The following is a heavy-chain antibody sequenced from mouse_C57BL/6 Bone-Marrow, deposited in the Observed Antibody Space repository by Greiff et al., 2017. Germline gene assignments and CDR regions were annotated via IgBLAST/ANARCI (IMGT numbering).Heavy chain of an antibody. V-gene: IGHV1-61*01. D-gene: IGHD2-2*01. CDR1: GYTFTSYW. J-gene: IGHJ2*01. CDR2: IYPSDSET. CDR3: ARGWLPNFDY. Sequence: VQLQQPGAELVRPGSSVKLSCKASGYTFTSYWMDWVKQRPGQGLEWIGNIYPSDSETHYNQKFKDKATLTVDKSSSTAYMQLSSLTSEDSAVYYCARGWLPNFDYWGQGTTLTVSS.